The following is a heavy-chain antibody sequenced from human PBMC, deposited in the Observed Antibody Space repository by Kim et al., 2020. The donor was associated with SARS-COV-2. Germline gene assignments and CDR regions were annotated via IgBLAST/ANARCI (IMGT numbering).Heavy chain of an antibody. CDR3: ASGRFDY. J-gene: IGHJ4*02. V-gene: IGHV3-66*01. CDR2: SAGAK. Sequence: SAGAKYYADSLKGRFTISRDNSKNTLSLQMNSLRAEDTAVYYCASGRFDYWGQGTLVTVSS.